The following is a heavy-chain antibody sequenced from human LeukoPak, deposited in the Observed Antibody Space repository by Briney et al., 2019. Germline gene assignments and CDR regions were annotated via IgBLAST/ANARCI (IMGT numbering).Heavy chain of an antibody. D-gene: IGHD1-26*01. CDR2: ISTSGSRT. J-gene: IGHJ3*01. CDR1: GLSFSAYY. CDR3: ARQGDDSGSLLSTFDF. Sequence: PGGSLRLSCAASGLSFSAYYMSWIRQAPGKGLEWVSYISTSGSRTNYADSVKGRFIISRDNAKNSLYLQMNSLRAEDTAVYYCARQGDDSGSLLSTFDFWGQGTMVPVSS. V-gene: IGHV3-11*03.